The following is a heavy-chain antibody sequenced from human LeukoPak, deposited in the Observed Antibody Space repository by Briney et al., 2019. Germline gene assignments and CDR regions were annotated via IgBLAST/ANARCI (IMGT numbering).Heavy chain of an antibody. CDR2: IKPDGSGE. Sequence: GGSLRLSCAASGFTFSIYWMTWVRQAPGKALEWVANIKPDGSGEYYVDSLKGRFTISRDNAKNSLFLQINNLRVDDTAVYYCARSGGYGWDYWGQGAVVTVSS. V-gene: IGHV3-7*01. CDR3: ARSGGYGWDY. CDR1: GFTFSIYW. J-gene: IGHJ4*02. D-gene: IGHD5-12*01.